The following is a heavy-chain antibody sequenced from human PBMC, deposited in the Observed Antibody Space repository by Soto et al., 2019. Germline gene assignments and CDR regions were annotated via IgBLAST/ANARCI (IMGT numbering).Heavy chain of an antibody. Sequence: PWESLTITCKGSGYCFTSYWIGWVRQMPGQGLELMGIIYPGDSGTRYSPSFQGQVTISVDKSISTAYLLWSSLKALDAAMYSFARRPISMVRGVINNYGMDDWGQGTTVTVSS. CDR2: IYPGDSGT. D-gene: IGHD3-10*01. CDR3: ARRPISMVRGVINNYGMDD. J-gene: IGHJ6*02. V-gene: IGHV5-51*01. CDR1: GYCFTSYW.